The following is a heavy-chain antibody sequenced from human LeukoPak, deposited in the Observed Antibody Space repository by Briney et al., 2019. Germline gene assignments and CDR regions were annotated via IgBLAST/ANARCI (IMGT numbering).Heavy chain of an antibody. D-gene: IGHD6-13*01. CDR2: FFYTGST. CDR1: GGHLRCYH. V-gene: IGHV4-59*08. CDR3: ARVGHIAAAGTYDY. J-gene: IGHJ4*02. Sequence: SETLSLTCTVYGGHLRCYHWSWIRQPPGKGLEWIGNFFYTGSTNNNPSLKSRVTMSGDTSKNQFSLKLSSVTAADTAVYFCARVGHIAAAGTYDYWGQGALVAVSS.